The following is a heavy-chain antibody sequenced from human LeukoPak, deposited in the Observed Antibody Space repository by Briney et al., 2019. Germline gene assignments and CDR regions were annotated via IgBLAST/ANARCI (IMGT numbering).Heavy chain of an antibody. Sequence: SETLSLTCTVSGGSISSGGYYWSWIRQHPGKGLEWIGYIYYSGSTYYNPSLKSRVTISVDTSKNQFSLKLSSVTAADTAVYYCARDLTGSLSLYFDYWGQGTLVTVSS. D-gene: IGHD6-6*01. CDR2: IYYSGST. V-gene: IGHV4-31*03. CDR3: ARDLTGSLSLYFDY. J-gene: IGHJ4*02. CDR1: GGSISSGGYY.